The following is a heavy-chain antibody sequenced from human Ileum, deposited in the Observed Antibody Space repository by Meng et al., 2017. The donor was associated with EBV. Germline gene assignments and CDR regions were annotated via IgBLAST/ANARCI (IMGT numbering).Heavy chain of an antibody. Sequence: GLGPGVVKLPGPLSPPGTVSGGSAGRGGSQWGGVRQPPGKGLDCIGYTYNGWSPYYNPSLKGRVSMSVDTSKNQFSLTLSPVTAAHTAVYYCNAYTAGGGGLGSWGQGTLVTVSS. CDR3: NAYTAGGGGLGS. D-gene: IGHD3-16*01. CDR2: TYNGWSP. CDR1: GGSAGRGGSQ. V-gene: IGHV4-30-4*01. J-gene: IGHJ5*02.